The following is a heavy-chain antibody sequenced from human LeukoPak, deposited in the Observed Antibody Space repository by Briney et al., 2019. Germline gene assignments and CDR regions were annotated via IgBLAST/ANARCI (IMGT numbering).Heavy chain of an antibody. CDR1: DASVSNYY. CDR3: ARHHDGGPKLRLDF. J-gene: IGHJ4*02. V-gene: IGHV4-59*08. D-gene: IGHD2-15*01. Sequence: KPSETLSLTCRVSDASVSNYYWSRIRQSPGKGLEWIGFFHYSGSTNYNPSLNSRVTTSIDTSMNQLSLTLVSVTAADTAVYFCARHHDGGPKLRLDFWGLRVLVTVSS. CDR2: FHYSGST.